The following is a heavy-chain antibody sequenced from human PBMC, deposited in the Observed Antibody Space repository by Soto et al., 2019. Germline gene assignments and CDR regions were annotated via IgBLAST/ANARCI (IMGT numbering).Heavy chain of an antibody. CDR1: GFTFSSYA. CDR2: ISYDGSNK. CDR3: ARDGGSGWYGNYYGMDV. Sequence: QVQLVESGGGVVQPGRSLRLSCAASGFTFSSYAMHWVRQAPGKGLEWVAVISYDGSNKYYADSVKGRFTISRDNSKNTLYLKMNSLRAEDTAVYYCARDGGSGWYGNYYGMDVWGQGTTVTVSS. D-gene: IGHD6-19*01. J-gene: IGHJ6*02. V-gene: IGHV3-30-3*01.